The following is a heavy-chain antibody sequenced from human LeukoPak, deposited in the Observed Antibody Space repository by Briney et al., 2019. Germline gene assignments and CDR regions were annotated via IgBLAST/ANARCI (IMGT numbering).Heavy chain of an antibody. CDR3: AKGTAESSGWYEGYFDY. D-gene: IGHD6-13*01. CDR2: ISSSGSTI. V-gene: IGHV3-11*01. Sequence: GGSLRLSCAASGFTVSSNYMSWVRQAPGKGLEWVSYISSSGSTIYYADSVKGRFTISRDNAKNSLYLQMNSLRAEDTAVYYCAKGTAESSGWYEGYFDYWGQGTLVTVSS. CDR1: GFTVSSNY. J-gene: IGHJ4*02.